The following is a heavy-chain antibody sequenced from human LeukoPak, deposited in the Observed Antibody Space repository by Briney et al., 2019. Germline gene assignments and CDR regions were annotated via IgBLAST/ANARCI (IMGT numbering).Heavy chain of an antibody. J-gene: IGHJ4*02. CDR3: ARSASMVRGVIRVFDY. Sequence: GRSLRLSCAASGFTFSSYWMSWVRHAPGKGLEWVANIKQDGSEKYHVDSVKGRFTISRDNAKNSLYLQMNSLRAEDTAVYYCARSASMVRGVIRVFDYWGQGTLVTVSS. V-gene: IGHV3-7*03. CDR2: IKQDGSEK. D-gene: IGHD3-10*01. CDR1: GFTFSSYW.